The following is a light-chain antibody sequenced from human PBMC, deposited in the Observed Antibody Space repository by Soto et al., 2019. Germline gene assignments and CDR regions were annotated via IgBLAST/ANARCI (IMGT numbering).Light chain of an antibody. J-gene: IGLJ2*01. V-gene: IGLV1-47*01. CDR2: RND. CDR3: AAWDDSLTCPV. CDR1: TSNIGSNS. Sequence: QSVLTQPPSASGTPGPRVTMPCSGSTSNIGSNSVCWYQQLPGTAPKLLIYRNDQRPSGVPDRFSGSKSGTSASLAISGLRSEDEAEYYCAAWDDSLTCPVFGGGTKLTVL.